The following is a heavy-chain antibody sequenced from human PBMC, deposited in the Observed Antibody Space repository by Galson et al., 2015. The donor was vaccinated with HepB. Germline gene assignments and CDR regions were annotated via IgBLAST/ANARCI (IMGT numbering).Heavy chain of an antibody. CDR1: GFTFRNAW. V-gene: IGHV3-15*01. Sequence: SLRLSCAASGFTFRNAWVSWVRQAPGKGLEWVGRIKSKTDGEKTDYAAPVKGRFTISRDDSYNTLYLQMNSLKTEDTAVYYCAAELPKRYSFYGMDVWGQGTTVTVSS. CDR2: IKSKTDGEKT. CDR3: AAELPKRYSFYGMDV. D-gene: IGHD1-26*01. J-gene: IGHJ6*02.